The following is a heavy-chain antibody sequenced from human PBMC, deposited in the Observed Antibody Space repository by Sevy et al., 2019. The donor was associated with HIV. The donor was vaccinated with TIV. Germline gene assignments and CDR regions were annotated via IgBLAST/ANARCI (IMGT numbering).Heavy chain of an antibody. V-gene: IGHV3-11*01. D-gene: IGHD1-26*01. Sequence: GGSLRLSCAASGFTFSDYYMSWIRQAPGKGLEWVSYISSSGSTIYYADSVKGRFTISRDNAKNSRYMQMNSLRAEDTAVYYCASRIVGATIPFDYWGQGTLVTVSS. J-gene: IGHJ4*02. CDR1: GFTFSDYY. CDR2: ISSSGSTI. CDR3: ASRIVGATIPFDY.